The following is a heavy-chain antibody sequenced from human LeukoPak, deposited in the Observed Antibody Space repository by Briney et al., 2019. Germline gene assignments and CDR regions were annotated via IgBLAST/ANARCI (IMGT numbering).Heavy chain of an antibody. V-gene: IGHV3-21*06. Sequence: GGSLRPSCAASGFTFSSYAIQWVRQAPGKGLEWVSSISSSGSYIYYADSVKGRFTISRDNAKNSLDLQMNSLRVEDTAVYYCARLQWLKTGRAFLDYGGQETRVTVSS. CDR1: GFTFSSYA. CDR3: ARLQWLKTGRAFLDY. D-gene: IGHD6-19*01. CDR2: ISSSGSYI. J-gene: IGHJ4*02.